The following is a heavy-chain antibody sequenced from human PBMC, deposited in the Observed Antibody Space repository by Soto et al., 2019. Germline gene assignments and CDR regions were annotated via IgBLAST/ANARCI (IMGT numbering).Heavy chain of an antibody. D-gene: IGHD2-2*01. CDR2: INHSGST. V-gene: IGHV4-34*01. Sequence: QVQLQQWGAGLLKPSETLSLTCAVYGGSFSGYYWSWIRQPPGKGLEWIGEINHSGSTNYNPSLKSRVTISVDTSKNQFSLKLSSVTAADTAVYYCARGRYCSSTSCNPGYTHTYYDFWSGSAYYFDYWGQGTLVTVSS. CDR1: GGSFSGYY. J-gene: IGHJ4*02. CDR3: ARGRYCSSTSCNPGYTHTYYDFWSGSAYYFDY.